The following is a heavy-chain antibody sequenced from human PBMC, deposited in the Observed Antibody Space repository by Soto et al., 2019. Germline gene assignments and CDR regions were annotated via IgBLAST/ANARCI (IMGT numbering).Heavy chain of an antibody. CDR2: ISYDGSNK. V-gene: IGHV3-30*18. CDR1: GFTFSSYG. J-gene: IGHJ4*02. CDR3: AKGPGYRPSDY. Sequence: PGXSLRLSCAASGFTFSSYGIHWVIQAPGKGLEWVAVISYDGSNKYYADSVKGRFTISRDNSKNTLYLQMNSLRAEDTAVYYCAKGPGYRPSDYWGQGTLVTVSS. D-gene: IGHD6-13*01.